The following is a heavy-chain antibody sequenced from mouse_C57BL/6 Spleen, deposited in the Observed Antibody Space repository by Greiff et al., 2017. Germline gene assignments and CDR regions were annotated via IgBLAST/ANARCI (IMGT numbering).Heavy chain of an antibody. Sequence: EVQLQQSGPELVKPGASVKISCKASGYSFTGYYMNWVKQSPEKSLEWIGEINPSTGGTTYNQKFQAKATLTVDKSSSTAYMQLKSLTSEDSAVYYCARSHYYGSSGYAMDDGGKGTSVTAS. J-gene: IGHJ4*01. CDR2: INPSTGGT. CDR3: ARSHYYGSSGYAMDD. CDR1: GYSFTGYY. V-gene: IGHV1-42*01. D-gene: IGHD1-1*01.